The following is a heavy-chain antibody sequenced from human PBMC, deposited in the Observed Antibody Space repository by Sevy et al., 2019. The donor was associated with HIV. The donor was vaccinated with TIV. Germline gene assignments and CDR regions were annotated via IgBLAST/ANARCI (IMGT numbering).Heavy chain of an antibody. V-gene: IGHV3-48*02. CDR3: ARILPAGIDAFDI. CDR1: GFTFSSYS. Sequence: GGSLRLSCAASGFTFSSYSMNWVRQAPGKGLEWVSYISSGSSTIYYADSVKGRFTISRDNAKNALYLQMNSLRDEDTAVYYCARILPAGIDAFDIWGQGTMVTVSS. D-gene: IGHD2-2*01. J-gene: IGHJ3*02. CDR2: ISSGSSTI.